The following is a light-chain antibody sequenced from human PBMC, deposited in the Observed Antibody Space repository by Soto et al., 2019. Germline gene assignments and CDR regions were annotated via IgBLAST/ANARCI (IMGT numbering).Light chain of an antibody. CDR2: AVS. CDR3: SSYAGSNGVV. CDR1: SSDVGGYNY. Sequence: QSVLTQPPSASGSPGQSVTISCTGTSSDVGGYNYVSWYQQHPGKAPKLMIYAVSKRPSGVPDRFSGSKSGNTASLTVSGLQAEDEADYYCSSYAGSNGVVFGGGTQLTVL. V-gene: IGLV2-8*01. J-gene: IGLJ2*01.